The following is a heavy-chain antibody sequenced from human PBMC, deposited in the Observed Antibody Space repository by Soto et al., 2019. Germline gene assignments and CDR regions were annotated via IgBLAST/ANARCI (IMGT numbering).Heavy chain of an antibody. CDR3: AKGRGYCSSTSCYVGSDY. CDR1: GFTFSSYA. D-gene: IGHD2-2*01. Sequence: PGGSLRLSCAASGFTFSSYAMHWVRQAPGKGLEWVAVISYDGSNKYYAESVKGRFTISRDNSKNKLYLQMNSLRAEDTAVFYFAKGRGYCSSTSCYVGSDYWGQGTLVTVSS. V-gene: IGHV3-30-3*01. J-gene: IGHJ4*02. CDR2: ISYDGSNK.